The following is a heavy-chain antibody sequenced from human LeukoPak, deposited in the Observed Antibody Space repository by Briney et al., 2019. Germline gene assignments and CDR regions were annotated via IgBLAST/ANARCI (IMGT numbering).Heavy chain of an antibody. J-gene: IGHJ4*02. Sequence: ASVKVSCKASGYTFTSYDINWVRQATGQGLEWMGWMNPNSGNTGYAQKFQGRVTMTRNTSISTAYMELSSLRSDDTAVYYCARGRASGYEHGYWGQGTLVTVSS. CDR2: MNPNSGNT. D-gene: IGHD5-12*01. CDR3: ARGRASGYEHGY. V-gene: IGHV1-8*01. CDR1: GYTFTSYD.